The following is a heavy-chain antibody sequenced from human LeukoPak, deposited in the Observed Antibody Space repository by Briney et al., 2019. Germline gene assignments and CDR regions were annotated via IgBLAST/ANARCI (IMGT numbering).Heavy chain of an antibody. J-gene: IGHJ4*02. D-gene: IGHD1-14*01. Sequence: PSETLSLTCAVYGGSFSGYYWSWIRQPPGKGLEWIGEINHSGSTNYNPSLKSRVTISVDTSKSQFSLKLSSVTAADTAVYYCARGGRYKGYFDYWGQGTLVTVSS. CDR2: INHSGST. CDR3: ARGGRYKGYFDY. V-gene: IGHV4-34*01. CDR1: GGSFSGYY.